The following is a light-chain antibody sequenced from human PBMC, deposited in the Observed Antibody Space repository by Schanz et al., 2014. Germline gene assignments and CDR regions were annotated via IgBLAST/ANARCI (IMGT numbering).Light chain of an antibody. V-gene: IGKV1-33*01. Sequence: DIQMTQSPSSVSASVGDRVTITCRASQGISSWLAWYQQKPGKAPELLIYAASNLETGVPSRFSGSGSGTHFTFTISSLQPEDIATYYCQQYDNLPITFGPGTKVEI. CDR2: AAS. CDR1: QGISSW. J-gene: IGKJ3*01. CDR3: QQYDNLPIT.